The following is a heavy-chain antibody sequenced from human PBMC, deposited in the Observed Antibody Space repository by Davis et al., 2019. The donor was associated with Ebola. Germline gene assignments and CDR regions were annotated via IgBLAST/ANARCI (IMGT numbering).Heavy chain of an antibody. CDR2: IDHSGST. J-gene: IGHJ4*02. D-gene: IGHD6-19*01. CDR1: GYSINSGYY. V-gene: IGHV4-38-2*02. Sequence: PSETLSLTCTVSGYSINSGYYWGWIRQPPGKGLECIGSIDHSGSTYYNPSLKSRVIISVDTSKNQFSLKLSSVTAADTAMYYCARLYRSGWYYFDYWGQGTLVTVSS. CDR3: ARLYRSGWYYFDY.